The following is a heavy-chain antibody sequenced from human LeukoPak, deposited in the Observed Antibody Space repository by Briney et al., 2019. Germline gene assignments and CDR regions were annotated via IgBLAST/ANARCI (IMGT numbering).Heavy chain of an antibody. J-gene: IGHJ4*02. CDR2: IDPSDSYT. Sequence: GESLKISCKGAGYSFVSYWISWVRQMPEKGLEWMGRIDPSDSYTDYSPSFQGHVTISADKSISTAYLHWSSLKASDTAMYYCARQVGRGWYLIDYWGQGTLVTVSS. CDR3: ARQVGRGWYLIDY. V-gene: IGHV5-10-1*01. D-gene: IGHD6-19*01. CDR1: GYSFVSYW.